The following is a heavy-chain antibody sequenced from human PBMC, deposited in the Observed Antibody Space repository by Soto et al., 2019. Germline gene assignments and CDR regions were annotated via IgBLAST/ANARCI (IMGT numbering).Heavy chain of an antibody. V-gene: IGHV4-59*01. CDR2: IFYSGST. CDR3: ARVGSSGWSPDY. CDR1: GGSISGYY. Sequence: SETLSLTCTVSGGSISGYYWSWIRQPPGKGLEWIGYIFYSGSTNYNPSLRSRVTISVDTSKNQFSLKLSSVTTADTAMYYCARVGSSGWSPDYWGQGTPVTVSS. D-gene: IGHD6-13*01. J-gene: IGHJ4*02.